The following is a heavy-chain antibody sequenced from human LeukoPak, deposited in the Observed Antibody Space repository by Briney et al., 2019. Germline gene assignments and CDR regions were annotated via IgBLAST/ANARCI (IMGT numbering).Heavy chain of an antibody. CDR3: ARGQTVTGTLYFDY. J-gene: IGHJ4*02. V-gene: IGHV1-18*01. D-gene: IGHD4-17*01. CDR1: GYTFTSYG. CDR2: ISAYNGNT. Sequence: ASVKVSCKASGYTFTSYGISWVRQAPGQGLEWVGWISAYNGNTNYAQKLQGRVTMTTDTSTSTAYMELRSLRSDDTAVYYCARGQTVTGTLYFDYWGQGTLVTVSS.